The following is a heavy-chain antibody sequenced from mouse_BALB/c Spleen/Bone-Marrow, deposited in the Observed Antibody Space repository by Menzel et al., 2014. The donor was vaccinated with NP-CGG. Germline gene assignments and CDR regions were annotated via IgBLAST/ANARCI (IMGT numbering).Heavy chain of an antibody. CDR3: AYGTPFAY. J-gene: IGHJ3*01. Sequence: VQLQQSGAELARPGASVKLSCKASGYTFTSYWMQWVKQRPGQGLEWIGAIYPGDGDTRYTQKLKGKATLTADKSSSTAYMQLSSLASEDSAVYYCAYGTPFAYWGQGTLVTVSA. CDR2: IYPGDGDT. D-gene: IGHD2-1*01. CDR1: GYTFTSYW. V-gene: IGHV1-87*01.